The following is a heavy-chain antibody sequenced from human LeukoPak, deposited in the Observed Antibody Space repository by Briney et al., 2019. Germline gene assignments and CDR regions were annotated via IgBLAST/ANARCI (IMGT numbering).Heavy chain of an antibody. V-gene: IGHV3-7*05. CDR1: GXTFSNYW. CDR2: IKQDGGEK. Sequence: GGSLRLSCAASGXTFSNYWMIWVRQAPGKGLEWVGNIKQDGGEKRYADSVRGRFSISRDNAQTSLYLQMNSLRAEDTAVYYCARASDPWLQLTWGQGTLVTVSS. CDR3: ARASDPWLQLT. J-gene: IGHJ5*02. D-gene: IGHD5-24*01.